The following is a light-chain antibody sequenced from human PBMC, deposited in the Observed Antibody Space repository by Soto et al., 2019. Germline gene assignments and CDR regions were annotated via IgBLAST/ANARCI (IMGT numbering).Light chain of an antibody. CDR3: QQLNGYPIT. Sequence: DIHMTQSPSSLSASVLDIVTITFLASQGISSYLAWYQQKPGKAPKLLIYAASNFQSGVPSRFSGSGSGTHFTLTISSLQPEDFATYYCQQLNGYPITFGQGTRLEIK. J-gene: IGKJ5*01. V-gene: IGKV1-9*01. CDR1: QGISSY. CDR2: AAS.